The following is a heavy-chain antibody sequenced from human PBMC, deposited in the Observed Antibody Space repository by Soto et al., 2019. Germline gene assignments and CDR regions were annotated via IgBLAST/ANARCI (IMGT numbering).Heavy chain of an antibody. CDR3: ETGGVVTAIRGYFDY. V-gene: IGHV1-69*01. D-gene: IGHD2-21*02. J-gene: IGHJ4*02. CDR1: GGTFSSYA. CDR2: IIPIFGTA. Sequence: QVQLVQSGAEVKKPGSSVKVSCKASGGTFSSYAISWVRQAPGQGLEWMGGIIPIFGTANYAQKFQGRVTITADESTSTAYMGMSSLGSEDTAVYYCETGGVVTAIRGYFDYWGQGTLVTVSS.